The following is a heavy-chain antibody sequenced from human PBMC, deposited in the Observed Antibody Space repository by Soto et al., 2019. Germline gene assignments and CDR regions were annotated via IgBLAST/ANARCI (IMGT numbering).Heavy chain of an antibody. CDR1: GGTFSSYA. CDR2: FIPMFNRP. J-gene: IGHJ6*01. CDR3: ARGQFHHVSNYYYALDV. V-gene: IGHV1-69*01. Sequence: QVQLVQSGAEVKKPGSSVKVSCKASGGTFSSYAISWVRQAPGQGLEWMGGFIPMFNRPHSARKFQGRVTLTADESTSTAYMDLSSLRSEDTDVYYCARGQFHHVSNYYYALDVW.